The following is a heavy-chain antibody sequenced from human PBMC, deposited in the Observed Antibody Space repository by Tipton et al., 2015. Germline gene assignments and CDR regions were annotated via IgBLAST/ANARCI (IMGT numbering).Heavy chain of an antibody. D-gene: IGHD6-19*01. J-gene: IGHJ5*02. CDR1: GFTFSTYA. V-gene: IGHV3-23*01. CDR2: ISGSGRST. Sequence: SLRLSCAASGFTFSTYAMSWVRQPPGKGLEWVSTISGSGRSTFYADSVKGRFTISRDNSNNTLYLQMNSLRAEDTAVYYCAKDVAVAVYNWFDTWGQGTLVTVSS. CDR3: AKDVAVAVYNWFDT.